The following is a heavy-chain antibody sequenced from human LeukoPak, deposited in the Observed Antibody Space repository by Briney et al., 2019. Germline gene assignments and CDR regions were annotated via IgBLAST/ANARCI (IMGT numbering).Heavy chain of an antibody. V-gene: IGHV1-2*02. CDR2: INPNSGGT. D-gene: IGHD3-9*01. J-gene: IGHJ4*02. CDR3: AKPYYDILTGYPILDY. Sequence: ASVKVSCKASGYTLTGYYMHWVRQAPGQGLEWMGWINPNSGGTNYAQKFQGRVTMTRDTSISTAYMELSRLRSDDTAVYYCAKPYYDILTGYPILDYWGQGTLVTVSS. CDR1: GYTLTGYY.